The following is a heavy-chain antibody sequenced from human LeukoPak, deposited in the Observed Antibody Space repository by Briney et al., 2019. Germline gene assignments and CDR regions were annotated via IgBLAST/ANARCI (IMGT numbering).Heavy chain of an antibody. V-gene: IGHV3-20*04. CDR1: GFTFDDYG. CDR3: AREYGDYSSYFDL. D-gene: IGHD4-17*01. CDR2: NTWNGAST. Sequence: GGSLRLSCAASGFTFDDYGMSWVRQARGKGLEWVTGNTWNGASTGFPDLVKGRFTISRDNAKTSLYLGMSSLRAEDTALYYCAREYGDYSSYFDLWGRGTLVTVSS. J-gene: IGHJ2*01.